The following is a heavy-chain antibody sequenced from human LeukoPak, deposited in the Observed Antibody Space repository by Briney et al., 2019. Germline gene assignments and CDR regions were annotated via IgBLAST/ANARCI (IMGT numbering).Heavy chain of an antibody. J-gene: IGHJ4*02. CDR1: GFTFNAFG. Sequence: GGSLRLSCAASGFTFNAFGMNWVRQAPGKALEWVSYIGTTSGAIYYADSVKGRFTISRDSAKNSLYLQMNSLRAEDTAVYYCARFRTWGDKAFDYWGQGTLVTVSS. CDR2: IGTTSGAI. CDR3: ARFRTWGDKAFDY. V-gene: IGHV3-48*01. D-gene: IGHD2-21*02.